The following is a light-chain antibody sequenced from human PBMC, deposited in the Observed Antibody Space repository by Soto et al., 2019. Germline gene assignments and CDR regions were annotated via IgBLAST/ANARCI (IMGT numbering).Light chain of an antibody. J-gene: IGKJ1*01. Sequence: AVRVTQSPSSISASTGDRVTITCRASQEISPFLAWYQQRPGKAPNLLVYASSTFKSGVPSRFNGSGSGTDFTLTISNLQSEDSATYFCQQYYQYPRTFGQGTKVEIK. V-gene: IGKV1-8*01. CDR3: QQYYQYPRT. CDR2: ASS. CDR1: QEISPF.